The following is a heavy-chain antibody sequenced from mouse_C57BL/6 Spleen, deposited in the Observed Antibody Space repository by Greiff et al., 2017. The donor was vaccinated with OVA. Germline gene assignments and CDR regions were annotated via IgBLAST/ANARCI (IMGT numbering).Heavy chain of an antibody. V-gene: IGHV1-39*01. CDR2: INPYYGTT. D-gene: IGHD2-1*01. CDR3: AKADHGNYRFGY. CDR1: GYSFTDYN. Sequence: VQLKQSGPELVKPGASVTISCKASGYSFTDYNMNWVKQSNGKSLEWIGVINPYYGTTSYNQKFKGKAKLTVDTSSSTAYMQLNSLTSDDAAVYYCAKADHGNYRFGYWGQGTTLTVSS. J-gene: IGHJ2*01.